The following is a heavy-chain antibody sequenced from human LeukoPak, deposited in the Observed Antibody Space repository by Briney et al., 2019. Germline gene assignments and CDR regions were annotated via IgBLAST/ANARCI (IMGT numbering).Heavy chain of an antibody. CDR3: ASWRGSYFDY. Sequence: KTSETLSLTCAVYGGSFSGYYWSWIRQPPGKGLEWIGEINHSGSTNYNPSLKSRVTISVDTSKNQFSLKLSSVTAADTAVYYCASWRGSYFDYWGQGTLVTVSS. J-gene: IGHJ4*02. D-gene: IGHD3-3*01. CDR2: INHSGST. CDR1: GGSFSGYY. V-gene: IGHV4-34*01.